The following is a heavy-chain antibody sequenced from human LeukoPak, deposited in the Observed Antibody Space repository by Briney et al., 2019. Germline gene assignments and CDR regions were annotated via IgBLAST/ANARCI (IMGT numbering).Heavy chain of an antibody. D-gene: IGHD6-19*01. CDR1: GFTVSSYW. Sequence: GGSLRLSCAASGFTVSSYWMSWVRQAPGKGLEWVANIKQDGSEKYYVDSVKGRFTISRDNAKNSLYLQMNSLRAEDTAVYYCATQRWLVDFFDYWGQGSLVTVSS. CDR2: IKQDGSEK. J-gene: IGHJ4*02. CDR3: ATQRWLVDFFDY. V-gene: IGHV3-7*01.